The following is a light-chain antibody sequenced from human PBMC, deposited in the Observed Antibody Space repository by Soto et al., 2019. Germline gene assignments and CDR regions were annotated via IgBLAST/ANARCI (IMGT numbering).Light chain of an antibody. J-gene: IGKJ5*01. CDR3: QQCISFPIT. CDR2: SAS. CDR1: QGISNS. V-gene: IGKV1-12*01. Sequence: IQMTHSPSSLSASVGDRVTITRRATQGISNSLAWYQQKPGKDPQLLIYSASTIQSGVPTRFSGRGSGTDFTHIISSLQPEVFATYYCQQCISFPITFGQGTQLEIK.